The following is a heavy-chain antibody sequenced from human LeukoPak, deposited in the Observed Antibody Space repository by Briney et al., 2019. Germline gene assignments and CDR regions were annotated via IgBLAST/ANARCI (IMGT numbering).Heavy chain of an antibody. CDR2: ISSSSSYI. CDR1: GFTFSIYN. CDR3: AKGTVTTGGGSFDY. Sequence: GGSLRLSCAASGFTFSIYNMNWVRQAPGKGLEWVSSISSSSSYIYYADSVKGRFTISRDNAKNSLYLQMNSLRAEDTALYYCAKGTVTTGGGSFDYWGQGTLVTVSS. D-gene: IGHD4-17*01. J-gene: IGHJ4*02. V-gene: IGHV3-21*04.